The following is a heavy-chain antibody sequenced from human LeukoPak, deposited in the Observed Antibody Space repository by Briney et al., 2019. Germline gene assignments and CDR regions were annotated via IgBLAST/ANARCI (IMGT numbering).Heavy chain of an antibody. CDR2: MNPNSGNT. CDR1: GYTFTSYD. V-gene: IGHV1-8*03. Sequence: ASVKVSCTASGYTFTSYDINWVRQATGQGLEWMGWMNPNSGNTGYAQKFQGRVTITRNTSISTAYMELSSLRSEDTAVYYCARGVGGRGWFDPWGQGTLVTVSS. J-gene: IGHJ5*02. CDR3: ARGVGGRGWFDP. D-gene: IGHD3-10*01.